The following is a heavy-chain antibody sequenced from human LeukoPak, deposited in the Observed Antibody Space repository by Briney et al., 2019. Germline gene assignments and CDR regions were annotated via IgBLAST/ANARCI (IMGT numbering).Heavy chain of an antibody. Sequence: SETLSLTCTVSGGSISTGSYCWSWIRQPAGKGLEWIGHIYISGNTNYNPSLKSRVTISVDTSKNQFSLKLSSVTAADTAVYYCARELKGSFDYWGQGTLVTVSS. CDR1: GGSISTGSYC. CDR2: IYISGNT. CDR3: ARELKGSFDY. J-gene: IGHJ4*02. V-gene: IGHV4-61*09.